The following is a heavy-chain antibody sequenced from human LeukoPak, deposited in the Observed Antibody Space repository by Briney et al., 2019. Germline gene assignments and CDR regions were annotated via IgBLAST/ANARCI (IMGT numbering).Heavy chain of an antibody. D-gene: IGHD2-2*01. CDR1: GYTFTGYY. CDR2: INPNSGGT. Sequence: ASVKVSCKASGYTFTGYYMHWVRQAPGQGLEWMGRINPNSGGTNYAQKFQGRVTMTRDTSISTAYMELSRLRSDDTAVYYCAREGEYQVPYFDYWGLGTLVTVSS. V-gene: IGHV1-2*06. J-gene: IGHJ4*02. CDR3: AREGEYQVPYFDY.